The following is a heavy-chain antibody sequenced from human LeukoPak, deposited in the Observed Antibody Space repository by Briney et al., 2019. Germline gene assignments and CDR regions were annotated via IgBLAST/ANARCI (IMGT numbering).Heavy chain of an antibody. Sequence: ASVKVCCKASGYTFTGYYMHWVRQAPVQGIEWMGRINPNSGGTNYAQKFQGRVTMTRDTSISTAYMELSRLRSDDTAVYYCARAPEMSGSYYDQYFQHWGQGTLVTVSS. V-gene: IGHV1-2*06. J-gene: IGHJ1*01. CDR2: INPNSGGT. CDR1: GYTFTGYY. CDR3: ARAPEMSGSYYDQYFQH. D-gene: IGHD1-26*01.